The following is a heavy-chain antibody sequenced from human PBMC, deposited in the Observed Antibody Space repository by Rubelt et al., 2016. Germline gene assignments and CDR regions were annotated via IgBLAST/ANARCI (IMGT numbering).Heavy chain of an antibody. CDR1: GGSFSGYY. CDR2: INHSGST. Sequence: QVQLQESGPGLVKPSETLSLTCAVYGGSFSGYYWSWIRQPPGKGLEWIGEINHSGSTNYNPSLKSRVTISVDTSKNQFSLKLSSVTAADTAVYYCARGLGGGARCLHYWGQGTLVTVSS. V-gene: IGHV4-34*01. D-gene: IGHD3-3*01. CDR3: ARGLGGGARCLHY. J-gene: IGHJ4*02.